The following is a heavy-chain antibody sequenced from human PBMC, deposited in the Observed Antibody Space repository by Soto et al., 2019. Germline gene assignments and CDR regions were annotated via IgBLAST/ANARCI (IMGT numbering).Heavy chain of an antibody. CDR3: ARVKDRQQLRANYLYGVEV. J-gene: IGHJ6*02. D-gene: IGHD5-12*01. V-gene: IGHV1-69*12. CDR2: IIPIFPTP. Sequence: QVQLVQSGAEVKKPGSSVTVSCKASGGTFGNSAISWVRQAPGQGLEWMGGIIPIFPTPDYAQKFQGRVRITAAESRTPADMESTRLRSEDTAAYYGARVKDRQQLRANYLYGVEVWGQ. CDR1: GGTFGNSA.